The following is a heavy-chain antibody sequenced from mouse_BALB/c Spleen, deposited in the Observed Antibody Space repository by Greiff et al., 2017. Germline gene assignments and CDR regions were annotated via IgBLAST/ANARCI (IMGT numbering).Heavy chain of an antibody. Sequence: VQLQQSGAELARPGASVKLSCKASGYTFTSYWMQWVKQRPGQGLEWIGAIYPGDGDTRYTQKFKGKATLTADKSSSTAYMQLSSLASEDSAVYYCANSAYWGQGTLVTVSA. CDR3: ANSAY. V-gene: IGHV1-87*01. J-gene: IGHJ3*01. CDR2: IYPGDGDT. CDR1: GYTFTSYW.